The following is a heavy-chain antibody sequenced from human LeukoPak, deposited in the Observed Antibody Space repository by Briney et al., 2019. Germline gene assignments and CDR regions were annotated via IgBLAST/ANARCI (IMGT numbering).Heavy chain of an antibody. V-gene: IGHV3-48*03. CDR3: ARESFAARWD. D-gene: IGHD6-6*01. J-gene: IGHJ4*02. Sequence: GGSLRLSCAASGFTFSSYEMNWVRQAPGKGLEWVSSISRGGSPIYYADSVKGRFTTSGDNAKNSLYLQMNSLRAEDTAVYYCARESFAARWDWGQGTLVTVSS. CDR1: GFTFSSYE. CDR2: ISRGGSPI.